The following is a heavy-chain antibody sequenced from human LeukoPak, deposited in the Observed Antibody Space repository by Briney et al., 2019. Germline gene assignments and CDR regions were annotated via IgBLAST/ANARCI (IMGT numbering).Heavy chain of an antibody. D-gene: IGHD3-10*01. J-gene: IGHJ4*02. CDR1: GFTFSYAY. Sequence: KTGGSLRLSCAASGFTFSYAYMNWVRQAPGKGPEWVGRIKSKGDGGTTDYAAPVKGRFTISREDSKNMLYLQMNSLTTEDTAVYYCTTVTMVREINWGQGTLVTVSS. V-gene: IGHV3-15*01. CDR3: TTVTMVREIN. CDR2: IKSKGDGGTT.